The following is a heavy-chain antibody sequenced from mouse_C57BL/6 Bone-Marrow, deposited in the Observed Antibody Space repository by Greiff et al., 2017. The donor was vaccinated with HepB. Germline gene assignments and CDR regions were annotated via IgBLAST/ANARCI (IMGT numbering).Heavy chain of an antibody. Sequence: VQLQQSGAELARPGASVKLSCTASGYTFTSYGISWVKQRPGQGLEWIGEIYPRSGNTYYNEKFKGKATLTADKSSSTAYMELRSLTSEDSAVYFCARSVYGKLAWFADWGKGTLVTVSA. CDR2: IYPRSGNT. V-gene: IGHV1-81*01. J-gene: IGHJ3*01. CDR3: ARSVYGKLAWFAD. D-gene: IGHD2-1*01. CDR1: GYTFTSYG.